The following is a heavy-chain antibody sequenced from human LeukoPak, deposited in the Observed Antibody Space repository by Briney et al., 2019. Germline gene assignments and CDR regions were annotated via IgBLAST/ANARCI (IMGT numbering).Heavy chain of an antibody. Sequence: PSESLSLTCTVSGCSISSYYWSWIRQPAGKGLEWIGRIYTSGSTNYFPSLKSRVTMSVDTSKNQFSLKLSSVTAADTAVYYCAAMTPDYYYYYMDVWGKGTTVTVSS. CDR1: GCSISSYY. CDR2: IYTSGST. CDR3: AAMTPDYYYYYMDV. D-gene: IGHD4-11*01. V-gene: IGHV4-4*07. J-gene: IGHJ6*03.